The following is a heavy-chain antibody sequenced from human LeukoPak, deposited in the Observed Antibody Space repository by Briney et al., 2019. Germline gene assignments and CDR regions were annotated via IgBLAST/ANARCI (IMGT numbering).Heavy chain of an antibody. CDR2: ISSSGSTI. CDR1: GFTVSISY. D-gene: IGHD6-13*01. CDR3: ARMQQLVDFVDY. Sequence: GGSLRLSCAASGFTVSISYMTWVRQAPGKGLEWVSYISSSGSTIYYADSVKGRFTISRDNAKNSLYLQMSSLRAEDTAVYYCARMQQLVDFVDYWGQGTLVSVSS. V-gene: IGHV3-11*04. J-gene: IGHJ4*02.